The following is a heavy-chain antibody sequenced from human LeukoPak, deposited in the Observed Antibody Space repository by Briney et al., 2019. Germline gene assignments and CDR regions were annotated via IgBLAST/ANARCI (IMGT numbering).Heavy chain of an antibody. Sequence: GSLRLSCAAFGFTFNNYAMHWVRQAPGKGLRWVAVIWYDGSNEYYADSVKGRFTISRDNSNNTLYLQMNSLRAEDTAVYYCAREPWVPPYYYFGMDVWGQGTTVTVSS. CDR1: GFTFNNYA. D-gene: IGHD1-26*01. V-gene: IGHV3-33*01. CDR3: AREPWVPPYYYFGMDV. J-gene: IGHJ6*02. CDR2: IWYDGSNE.